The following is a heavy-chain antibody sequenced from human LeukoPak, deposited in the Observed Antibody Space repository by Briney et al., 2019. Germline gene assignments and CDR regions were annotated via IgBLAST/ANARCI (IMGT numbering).Heavy chain of an antibody. CDR3: TRQVRITDYYYMDV. V-gene: IGHV3-73*01. J-gene: IGHJ6*03. D-gene: IGHD3-10*01. CDR2: IRSKANSYAT. CDR1: GFTFSGSA. Sequence: GGSLRLSCAASGFTFSGSAVHWVRQASGKGLEWVGRIRSKANSYATAYAASVKGRFTISRDDSKNTAYLQMNSLKTEDTAVYYCTRQVRITDYYYMDVWGKGTTVTVSS.